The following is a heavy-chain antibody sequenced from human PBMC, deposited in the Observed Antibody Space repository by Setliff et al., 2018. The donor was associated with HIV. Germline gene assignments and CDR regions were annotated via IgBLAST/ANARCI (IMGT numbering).Heavy chain of an antibody. Sequence: SETLSLTCTVSGGSIRGHYWSWIRQSPGKGLEWIGNIYYSGNTNYNPSFKSRVTISVDTSKNQFSLRVNSVTAADTAVYYCARSLVPSGYYYGRHAFDIWGQGTKVTV. CDR1: GGSIRGHY. CDR2: IYYSGNT. V-gene: IGHV4-59*08. CDR3: ARSLVPSGYYYGRHAFDI. D-gene: IGHD3-22*01. J-gene: IGHJ3*02.